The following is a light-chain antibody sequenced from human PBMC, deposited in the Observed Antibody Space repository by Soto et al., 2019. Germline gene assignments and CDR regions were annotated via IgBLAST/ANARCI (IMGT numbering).Light chain of an antibody. V-gene: IGKV3-20*01. CDR3: QQYGGSPYT. CDR1: QTINSG. CDR2: GVS. J-gene: IGKJ2*01. Sequence: EIVLTQSADTLSFSPGERATLSCRASQTINSGLAWYQHKRGQAPRLLIYGVSVRAIGIPDRFGGSGAGTDFTLTICRLEPENFAVYFCQQYGGSPYTFGQGTKVDIK.